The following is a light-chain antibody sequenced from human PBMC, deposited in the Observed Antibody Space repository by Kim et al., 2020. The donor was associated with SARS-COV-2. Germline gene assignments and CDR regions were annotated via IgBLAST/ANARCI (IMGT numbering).Light chain of an antibody. J-gene: IGKJ1*01. CDR2: LGS. Sequence: DIVMTQSPLSLPVTPGEPASISCRSSQSLLHSNGYNYLDWYLQKPGQSPQLLIYLGSNRASGVPDRFSGSGSGTDFTLKISRVEAADIEVYYCMQALQTQFGQGTKVDIK. CDR3: MQALQTQ. CDR1: QSLLHSNGYNY. V-gene: IGKV2-28*01.